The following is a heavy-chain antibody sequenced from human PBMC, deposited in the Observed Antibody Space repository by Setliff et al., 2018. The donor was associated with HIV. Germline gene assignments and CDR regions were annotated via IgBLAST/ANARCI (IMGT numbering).Heavy chain of an antibody. Sequence: SETLSLTCAVYGGSFSGHYWSWIRQPPGKGLEWIGEINHSGISNFNPSLNSRVTVSLDTSKNQFSLNLNSVTAADTAVYYCARETGYSPSRYYYYGMDVWGQGTTVTVSS. J-gene: IGHJ6*02. V-gene: IGHV4-34*01. CDR3: ARETGYSPSRYYYYGMDV. D-gene: IGHD3-9*01. CDR1: GGSFSGHY. CDR2: INHSGIS.